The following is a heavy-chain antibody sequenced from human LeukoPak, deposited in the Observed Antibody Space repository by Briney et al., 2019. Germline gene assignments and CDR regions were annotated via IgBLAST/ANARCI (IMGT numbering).Heavy chain of an antibody. D-gene: IGHD6-6*01. J-gene: IGHJ5*02. CDR2: IYYTGST. Sequence: SETLSLTCTVSGGSISSDSYYWAWIRQPPGKGLEWIGNIYYTGSTNYHPSLKSRVTISADRSKNQFSLKLTSVTAADTAVYYCARRTYSTSPFDPWGQGTLVTVSS. V-gene: IGHV4-39*01. CDR1: GGSISSDSYY. CDR3: ARRTYSTSPFDP.